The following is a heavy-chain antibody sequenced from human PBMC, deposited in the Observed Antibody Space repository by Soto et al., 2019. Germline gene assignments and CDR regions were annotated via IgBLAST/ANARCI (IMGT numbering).Heavy chain of an antibody. V-gene: IGHV1-69*06. J-gene: IGHJ1*01. CDR2: IIPSFGTA. CDR3: ARPLYYYDSSGYYVTSEYFQH. CDR1: GGTFSNYA. D-gene: IGHD3-22*01. Sequence: QVQLVQSGAEVKKPGSSVKVSCKASGGTFSNYAISWMRQAPGQGLEWMGGIIPSFGTANYAQNFQYRVTITADKSTSTAYLELRSLRSEDTAVYYCARPLYYYDSSGYYVTSEYFQHWGQGTLVTVSS.